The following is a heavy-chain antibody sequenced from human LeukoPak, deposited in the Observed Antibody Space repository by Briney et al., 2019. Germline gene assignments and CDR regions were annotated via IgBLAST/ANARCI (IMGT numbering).Heavy chain of an antibody. V-gene: IGHV4-39*01. J-gene: IGHJ4*02. D-gene: IGHD3-22*01. Sequence: SETLSLTCTVSGGSISGRSYYWGWIRQPPGKGLEWIGSIFYGGSTDYNPSLKSRVTTSVDTSKNHFSLKLSSVTAADTAVYYCARQAYYYDSSGYWYFDYWGQGTLVTVSS. CDR1: GGSISGRSYY. CDR2: IFYGGST. CDR3: ARQAYYYDSSGYWYFDY.